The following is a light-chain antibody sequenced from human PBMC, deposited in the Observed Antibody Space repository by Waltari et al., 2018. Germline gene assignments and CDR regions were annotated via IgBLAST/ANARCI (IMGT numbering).Light chain of an antibody. J-gene: IGKJ1*01. CDR2: DTS. CDR1: QSVSNM. CDR3: QQRSNWPPT. V-gene: IGKV3-11*01. Sequence: EIVLTQSPGTLSLSPGERATLACRASQSVSNMLAWDQQKPGQAPRLLIYDTSNRATGIPARFSGSGSGTDFTLTISSLEPEDFAVYYCQQRSNWPPTFGQGTKVEI.